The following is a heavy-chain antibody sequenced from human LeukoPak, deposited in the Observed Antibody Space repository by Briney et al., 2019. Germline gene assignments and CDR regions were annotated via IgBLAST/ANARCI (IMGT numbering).Heavy chain of an antibody. V-gene: IGHV3-49*03. J-gene: IGHJ4*02. CDR1: GFTFGDYA. Sequence: GRSLRLSCTASGFTFGDYAMSWFRQAPGKGLEWVGFIRSKAYGGTTEYAASVKGRFTISRDDSKSIAYLQMNSLKTEDTAVYYCTRDPVVTAVPYDYWGQGTLVTVSS. CDR3: TRDPVVTAVPYDY. CDR2: IRSKAYGGTT. D-gene: IGHD2-21*02.